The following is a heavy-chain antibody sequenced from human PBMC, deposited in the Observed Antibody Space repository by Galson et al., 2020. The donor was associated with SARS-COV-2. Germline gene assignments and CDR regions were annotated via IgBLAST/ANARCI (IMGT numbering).Heavy chain of an antibody. D-gene: IGHD2-2*01. J-gene: IGHJ4*02. V-gene: IGHV3-48*03. CDR1: GFTFSSYE. Sequence: TGGFLRLSCGASGFTFSSYEMNWVRQAPGKGLEWVSYISSSGSIIYYADSVKGRFTISRDNAKNSLYLQMNSLRAEDTAVYYCARAGGYCSSASCYHYFDYWGQGTLVTVSS. CDR3: ARAGGYCSSASCYHYFDY. CDR2: ISSSGSII.